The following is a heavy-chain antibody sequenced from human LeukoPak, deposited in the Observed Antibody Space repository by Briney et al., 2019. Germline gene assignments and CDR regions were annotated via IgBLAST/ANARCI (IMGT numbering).Heavy chain of an antibody. V-gene: IGHV1-2*02. Sequence: GASVKVSCKASGYTFTGYYMHWVRQARGQGLEWMGWINPNSGGTNYAQKFHGRVTMTRDTSISTAYMELSRLRSDDTAVYYCARAFGRGDFWSGYYHDAFDIWGQGTMVTVSS. J-gene: IGHJ3*02. CDR1: GYTFTGYY. CDR2: INPNSGGT. CDR3: ARAFGRGDFWSGYYHDAFDI. D-gene: IGHD3-3*01.